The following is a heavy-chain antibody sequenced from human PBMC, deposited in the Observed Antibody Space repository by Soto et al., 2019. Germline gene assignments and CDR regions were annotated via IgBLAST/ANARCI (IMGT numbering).Heavy chain of an antibody. Sequence: ETLSLTCTVSGDSVTSVSDYWSWIRQPPGKGLEWIGYIYYSGSTDYNPSLGSRVTISIDTSKNQFSLKLTSVTAADTAVYYCARGVGFGYYYYHMDLWGQGTTVTVS. J-gene: IGHJ6*02. CDR2: IYYSGST. V-gene: IGHV4-61*01. CDR3: ARGVGFGYYYYHMDL. D-gene: IGHD3-10*01. CDR1: GDSVTSVSDY.